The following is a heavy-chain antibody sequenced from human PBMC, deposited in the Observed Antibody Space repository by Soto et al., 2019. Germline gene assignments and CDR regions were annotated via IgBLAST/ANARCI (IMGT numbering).Heavy chain of an antibody. Sequence: QVQLVESGGGVVQPGRSLRLSCAASGFTFSSYGMHWVRQAPGKGLEWVAVISYDGSNKYYADSVKGRFTISRDNSKNTLYLQMNSLRAEDTAVYYCAKHTLLEGELPDYWGQGTLVTVSS. CDR1: GFTFSSYG. CDR2: ISYDGSNK. J-gene: IGHJ4*02. V-gene: IGHV3-30*18. D-gene: IGHD1-26*01. CDR3: AKHTLLEGELPDY.